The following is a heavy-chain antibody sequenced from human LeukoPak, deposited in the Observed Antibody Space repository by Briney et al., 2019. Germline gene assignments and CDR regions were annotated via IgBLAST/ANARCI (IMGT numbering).Heavy chain of an antibody. J-gene: IGHJ4*02. CDR1: GGSISSGGYY. V-gene: IGHV4-30-2*01. Sequence: KSSQTLSLTCTVSGGSISSGGYYWSWIRQPPGKGLEWIGYIYHSGSTYYNPSLKSRVTISVDRSKNQFSLKLSSVTAADTAVYYCARGLLRYYFDYWGQGTLVTVSS. CDR2: IYHSGST. D-gene: IGHD3-9*01. CDR3: ARGLLRYYFDY.